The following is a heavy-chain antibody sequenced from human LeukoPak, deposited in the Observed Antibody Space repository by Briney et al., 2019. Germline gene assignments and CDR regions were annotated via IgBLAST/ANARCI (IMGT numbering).Heavy chain of an antibody. CDR3: ARERGRGKYCSSPSCYFRVEEYYYYMDV. J-gene: IGHJ6*03. CDR1: GYTFTSYD. D-gene: IGHD2-2*01. Sequence: GASVKVSCKASGYTFTSYDINWVRQATGQGLEWMGWMNPNSGNTGYAQKFQGRVTITRNTSISTAYMELSSLRSEDTAVYYCARERGRGKYCSSPSCYFRVEEYYYYMDVWGKGTTVTISS. V-gene: IGHV1-8*03. CDR2: MNPNSGNT.